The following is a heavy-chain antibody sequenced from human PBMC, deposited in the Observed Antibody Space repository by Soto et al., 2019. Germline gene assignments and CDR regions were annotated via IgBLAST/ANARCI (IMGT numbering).Heavy chain of an antibody. V-gene: IGHV4-30-4*01. D-gene: IGHD4-17*01. J-gene: IGHJ4*02. CDR1: GGSIRSADYY. CDR3: ARGNYGDPDDH. Sequence: SETLSLTCTVSGGSIRSADYYWSWIRQPPGKGLEWIGYIQYSGYAYYNPSLKSRVTISLDTSKNEFPLEVTSVTAADTAVYFCARGNYGDPDDHWGQGTLVTVSS. CDR2: IQYSGYA.